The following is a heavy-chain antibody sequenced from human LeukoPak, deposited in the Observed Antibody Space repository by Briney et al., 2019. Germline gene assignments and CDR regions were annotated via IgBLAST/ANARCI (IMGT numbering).Heavy chain of an antibody. Sequence: GGSLRLSCAASGFNFCDHYMAWIRQAPGKGLEWISYITASSNMIYYAESVKGRFTISRNNAKNSVFLQMKNLRAEDTAVYFCARDSGDPRLYYDFWSGYLDFWGQGTLVTVSS. V-gene: IGHV3-11*01. CDR1: GFNFCDHY. D-gene: IGHD3-3*01. J-gene: IGHJ4*02. CDR3: ARDSGDPRLYYDFWSGYLDF. CDR2: ITASSNMI.